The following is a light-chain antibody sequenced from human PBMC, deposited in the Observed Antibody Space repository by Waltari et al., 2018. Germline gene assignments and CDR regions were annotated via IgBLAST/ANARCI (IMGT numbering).Light chain of an antibody. Sequence: EIVLTQSPGTLSLSPGERATLSCRASQTVRTTYLAWYQQKPGQAPTLLIYGASSRATGLPDRFRGSGSGTDFSLTISSLEPEDFAVYYCQQYDISPLTFGGGTKVEIK. CDR1: QTVRTTY. V-gene: IGKV3-20*01. J-gene: IGKJ4*01. CDR2: GAS. CDR3: QQYDISPLT.